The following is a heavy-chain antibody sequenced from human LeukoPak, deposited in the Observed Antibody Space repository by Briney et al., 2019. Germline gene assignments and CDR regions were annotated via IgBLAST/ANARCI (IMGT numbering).Heavy chain of an antibody. CDR3: ARDGDYYDSSGYFTALDY. J-gene: IGHJ4*02. D-gene: IGHD3-22*01. CDR1: GGSISSGSYY. CDR2: IYTSGST. V-gene: IGHV4-61*02. Sequence: SETLSLTCTVSGGSISSGSYYWSWIRQPAGKGLEWIGRIYTSGSTNYNPSLKSRVTISVDTSKNQFSLKLSSVTAADTAVYYCARDGDYYDSSGYFTALDYWGQGTLVTVSS.